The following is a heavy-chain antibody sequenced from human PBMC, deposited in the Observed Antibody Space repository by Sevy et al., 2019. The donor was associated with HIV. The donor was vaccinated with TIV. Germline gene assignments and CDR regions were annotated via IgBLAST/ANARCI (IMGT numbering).Heavy chain of an antibody. J-gene: IGHJ4*02. CDR3: AREIIGYGSGRFFDY. Sequence: SETLSLTCTVSGGSISNYYWSWIRQPPGKGLEWIGYIYYSGTANYNPSLRSRVTISVDTSKNQFSLKLNSVTAADTAVYYRAREIIGYGSGRFFDYWGQGSLVTVSS. CDR1: GGSISNYY. V-gene: IGHV4-59*13. D-gene: IGHD3-10*01. CDR2: IYYSGTA.